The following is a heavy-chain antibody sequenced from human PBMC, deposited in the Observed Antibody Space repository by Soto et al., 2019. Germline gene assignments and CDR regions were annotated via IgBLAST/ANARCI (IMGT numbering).Heavy chain of an antibody. CDR3: ARDYDSSGYPRWYFDL. CDR1: GFTFSSYG. V-gene: IGHV3-33*01. D-gene: IGHD3-22*01. CDR2: IWYDGSNK. Sequence: QVQLVEFGGGVVQPGRSLRLSCAASGFTFSSYGMHWVRQAPGKGLEWVAVIWYDGSNKYYADSVKGRFTISRDNSKNTLYLQMNSLRAEDTAVYYCARDYDSSGYPRWYFDLWGRGTLVTVSS. J-gene: IGHJ2*01.